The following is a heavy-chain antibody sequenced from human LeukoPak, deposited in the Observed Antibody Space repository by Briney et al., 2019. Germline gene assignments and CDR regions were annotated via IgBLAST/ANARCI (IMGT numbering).Heavy chain of an antibody. CDR3: ARDQPALDY. CDR2: INLNSGDT. J-gene: IGHJ4*02. V-gene: IGHV1-2*02. Sequence: ASVKVSCKASGYTFTGYYMHWVRQAPGQGLEWMGWINLNSGDTDYAQKFQGRVTMTRDTSISTAYMELSRLTSDDTAVYYCARDQPALDYWGQGPLVTVSS. CDR1: GYTFTGYY.